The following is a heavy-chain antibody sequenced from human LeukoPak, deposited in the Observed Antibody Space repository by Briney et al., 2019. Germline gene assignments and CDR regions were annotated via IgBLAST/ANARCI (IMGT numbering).Heavy chain of an antibody. CDR1: GFTFSSYS. CDR2: ISSSSSYL. J-gene: IGHJ4*02. V-gene: IGHV3-21*01. CDR3: ARDLDSSGYISRGYYFDY. Sequence: GGSLRLSCAASGFTFSSYSMNWVRQAPGKGLEWVSSISSSSSYLYYADSVKGRFTISRDNAKNSLYLQMNSLRAEDTAVYYCARDLDSSGYISRGYYFDYWGQGTLVTVSS. D-gene: IGHD3-22*01.